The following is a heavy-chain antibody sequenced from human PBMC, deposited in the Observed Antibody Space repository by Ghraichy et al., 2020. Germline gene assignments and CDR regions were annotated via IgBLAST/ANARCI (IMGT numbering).Heavy chain of an antibody. D-gene: IGHD2-2*01. J-gene: IGHJ6*02. V-gene: IGHV3-13*01. CDR3: ARGYCSSTSCYGSYYYYGMDV. CDR1: GFTFSSYD. Sequence: GSLRLSCAASGFTFSSYDMHWVRQATGKGLEWVSAIGTAGDTYYPGSVKGRFTISRENAKNSLYLQMNSLRAGDTAVYYCARGYCSSTSCYGSYYYYGMDVWGQGTTVTVSS. CDR2: IGTAGDT.